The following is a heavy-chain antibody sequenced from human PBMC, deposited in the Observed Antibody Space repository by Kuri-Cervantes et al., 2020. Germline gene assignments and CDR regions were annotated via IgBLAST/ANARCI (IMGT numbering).Heavy chain of an antibody. CDR2: IKQDGSGK. J-gene: IGHJ5*02. D-gene: IGHD2-15*01. CDR1: AFTFSSYW. Sequence: GESLKISCAASAFTFSSYWMSWVRQAPGKGLEWVANIKQDGSGKYYVDSVKGRFTISRDNAKNSLYLQMNSLTAEDTAVYFCARYGVAAALAWFDPWGQGTLVTVSS. V-gene: IGHV3-7*01. CDR3: ARYGVAAALAWFDP.